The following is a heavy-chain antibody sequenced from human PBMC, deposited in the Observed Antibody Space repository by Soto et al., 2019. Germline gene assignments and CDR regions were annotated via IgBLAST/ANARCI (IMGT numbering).Heavy chain of an antibody. J-gene: IGHJ4*02. V-gene: IGHV3-30*03. D-gene: IGHD3-16*01. CDR3: VRDLALMADY. Sequence: QLVESGGGVVHPGGSLRLSCAASGFNLNTYGMYWVRQAPGKGLQWVAQILYDGSKKHYADSVKGRFTITRDNSKNTVYLQMDSLRLDDMAMYFCVRDLALMADYWGLGTLVIVSS. CDR1: GFNLNTYG. CDR2: ILYDGSKK.